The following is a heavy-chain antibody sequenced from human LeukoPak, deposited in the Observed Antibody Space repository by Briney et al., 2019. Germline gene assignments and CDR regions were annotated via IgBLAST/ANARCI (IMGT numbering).Heavy chain of an antibody. CDR1: GYTFTSYG. CDR2: ISAYNGNT. V-gene: IGHV1-18*01. D-gene: IGHD6-13*01. Sequence: ASVKVSCKASGYTFTSYGISWVRQAPGQGLEWMGWISAYNGNTNYAQKLQGRVTMTTDTSTSTAYMELRSLRSDDTAVFYCARVSTAAAGHLYYFDYWGQGTLVTVSS. CDR3: ARVSTAAAGHLYYFDY. J-gene: IGHJ4*02.